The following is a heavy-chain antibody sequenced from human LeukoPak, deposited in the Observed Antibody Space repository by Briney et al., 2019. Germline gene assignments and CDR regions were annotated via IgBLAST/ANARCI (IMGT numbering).Heavy chain of an antibody. Sequence: GGSLRLSCAASGFTFSSYWMSWVRQAPGKGLEWVANTKQDGSEKYYVDSVKGRFTISRDNAKNSLYLQMNSLRVEDTAVYYCARVDGRYYYYYGMDVWGQGTTVTVSS. V-gene: IGHV3-7*01. D-gene: IGHD6-19*01. CDR1: GFTFSSYW. J-gene: IGHJ6*02. CDR2: TKQDGSEK. CDR3: ARVDGRYYYYYGMDV.